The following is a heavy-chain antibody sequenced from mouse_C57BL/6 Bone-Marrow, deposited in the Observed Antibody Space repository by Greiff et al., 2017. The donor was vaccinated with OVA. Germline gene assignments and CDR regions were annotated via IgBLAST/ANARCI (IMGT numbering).Heavy chain of an antibody. J-gene: IGHJ4*01. CDR3: ARGDYYTNYYAMDY. CDR2: IDPSDSYT. V-gene: IGHV1-50*01. D-gene: IGHD2-12*01. Sequence: QVQLQQPGAELVKPGASVKLSCKASGYTFTSYWMQWVKQRPGQGLEWIGEIDPSDSYTNYNQKFKGKATLTVDTSSSTAYMQLSSLTSEDSAVYYCARGDYYTNYYAMDYWGQGTSVTVSS. CDR1: GYTFTSYW.